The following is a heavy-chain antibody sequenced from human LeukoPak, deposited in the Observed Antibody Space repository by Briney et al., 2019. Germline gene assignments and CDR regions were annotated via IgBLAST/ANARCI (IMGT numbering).Heavy chain of an antibody. CDR3: AKDASGSYYDEAFDI. Sequence: GGSLRLSCAASGFTFDDYAMHWVRQAPGKGLEWVSGISWNSGSIGYADSVKGRFTIPRDNAKNSLYLQMNSLRAEDMALYYCAKDASGSYYDEAFDIWGQGTMVTVSS. CDR2: ISWNSGSI. CDR1: GFTFDDYA. J-gene: IGHJ3*02. V-gene: IGHV3-9*03. D-gene: IGHD1-26*01.